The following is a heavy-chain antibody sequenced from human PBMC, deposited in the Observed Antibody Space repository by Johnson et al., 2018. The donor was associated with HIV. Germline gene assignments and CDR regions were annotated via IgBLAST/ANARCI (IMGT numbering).Heavy chain of an antibody. CDR1: GFTFSSYA. J-gene: IGHJ3*02. CDR2: ISFDGNTR. V-gene: IGHV3-30-3*01. CDR3: ARARIGVRPAGVFDM. D-gene: IGHD3-3*01. Sequence: QVQLVESGGDWVQPGGSLRLSCAASGFTFSSYAMHWVRQAPGKGLEWVALISFDGNTRFFGDSMKGRFTISRDNSNNTLYLQMNSLRAEDAALYYCARARIGVRPAGVFDMWGQGTRVTVSS.